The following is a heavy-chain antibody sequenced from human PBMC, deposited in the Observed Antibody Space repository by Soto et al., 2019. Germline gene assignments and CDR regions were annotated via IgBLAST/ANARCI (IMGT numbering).Heavy chain of an antibody. CDR3: ARDNDSSGYYYDFGY. Sequence: SEPLSLTCTVSGGSISGYYWSWIRQPPGKGLEWIGHIYYSRSTNYNPSLKGRVTISADTSKNQFSLKLSSVTAADTAVYYCARDNDSSGYYYDFGYWGQGTLVTVSS. CDR1: GGSISGYY. V-gene: IGHV4-59*01. D-gene: IGHD3-22*01. J-gene: IGHJ4*02. CDR2: IYYSRST.